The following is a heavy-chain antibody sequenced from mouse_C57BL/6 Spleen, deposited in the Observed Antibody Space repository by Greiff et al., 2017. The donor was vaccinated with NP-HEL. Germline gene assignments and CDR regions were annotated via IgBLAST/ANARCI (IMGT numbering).Heavy chain of an antibody. CDR3: ASRYYYGSSSYWYFDV. J-gene: IGHJ1*03. Sequence: VKLQESGAELARPGASVKLSCKASGYTFTSYGISWVKQRTGQGLEWIGEIYPRSGNTYYNEKFKGKATLTADKSSSTAYMELRSLTSEDSAVYFCASRYYYGSSSYWYFDVWGTGTTVTVSS. CDR1: GYTFTSYG. CDR2: IYPRSGNT. V-gene: IGHV1-81*01. D-gene: IGHD1-1*01.